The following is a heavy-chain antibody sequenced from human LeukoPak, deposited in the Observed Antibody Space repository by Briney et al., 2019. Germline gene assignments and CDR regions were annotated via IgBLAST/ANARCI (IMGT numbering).Heavy chain of an antibody. D-gene: IGHD5-24*01. CDR2: ISSSGSTI. Sequence: GGSLRLSCAASGFTFSSYEMNWVRQAPGKGLEWVSYISSSGSTIYYADSVKGRFTISRDNAKNTLYLQMNRLRAEDTAVYYCARDKDGYNRYFDYWGQGTLVTVSS. CDR1: GFTFSSYE. CDR3: ARDKDGYNRYFDY. V-gene: IGHV3-48*03. J-gene: IGHJ4*02.